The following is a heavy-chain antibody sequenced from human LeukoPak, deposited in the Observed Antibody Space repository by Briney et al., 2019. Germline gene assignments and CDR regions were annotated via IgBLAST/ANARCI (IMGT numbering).Heavy chain of an antibody. D-gene: IGHD4-17*01. CDR1: GFIFSTHG. J-gene: IGHJ2*01. CDR3: ARVRGPTVTTWYFDL. CDR2: VRTRSATI. V-gene: IGHV3-48*01. Sequence: GRSLRLSCVAAGFIFSTHGMIWVRQAPGKGLEWVSYVRTRSATIYYADSVKGRFTISRDDARNSLFLQMHSLRVGDTAVYYCARVRGPTVTTWYFDLWGRGTLVTVSS.